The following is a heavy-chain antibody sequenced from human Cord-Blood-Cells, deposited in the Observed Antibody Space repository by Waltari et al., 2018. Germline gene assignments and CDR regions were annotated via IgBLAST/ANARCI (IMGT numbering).Heavy chain of an antibody. V-gene: IGHV1-69*18. D-gene: IGHD6-6*01. CDR3: ARGIAARQTDGFDY. Sequence: QVQLVQSGAEVKKPGSSVKVSCKASGGTFSSYAISWVRQAPGQGLAWMGRIILIFGTANYAQKFQGRGTITADESTSTAYMELRSLRSEDTAGYYCARGIAARQTDGFDYWGQGTLVTVSS. J-gene: IGHJ4*02. CDR1: GGTFSSYA. CDR2: IILIFGTA.